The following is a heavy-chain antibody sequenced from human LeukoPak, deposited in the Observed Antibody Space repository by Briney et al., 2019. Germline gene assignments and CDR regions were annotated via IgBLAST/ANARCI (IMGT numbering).Heavy chain of an antibody. J-gene: IGHJ5*02. CDR1: GGTFSSDA. Sequence: SVKVSCKASGGTFSSDAISWVRQAPGQRPEWMGKVTPILGIANYAPKFQGRVTLIADKSTNTAYMELSSLRSEDTAIYYCARETYFYDSSGFSYIDWFDPWGQGTLVTVSS. V-gene: IGHV1-69*04. D-gene: IGHD3-22*01. CDR3: ARETYFYDSSGFSYIDWFDP. CDR2: VTPILGIA.